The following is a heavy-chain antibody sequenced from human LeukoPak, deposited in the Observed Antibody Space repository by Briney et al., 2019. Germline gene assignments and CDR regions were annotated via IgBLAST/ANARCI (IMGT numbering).Heavy chain of an antibody. J-gene: IGHJ6*03. CDR1: GGSISSGSYY. Sequence: SETLSLTCTVSGGSISSGSYYWSWIRQPAGKGLEWIGRIYTSGSTNYNPSLKSRVTISVDTSKNQFSLKLRSMTAADTAVYYCARDPPQYDILTGSVSYYYYYMDVWGKGTTVTVSS. D-gene: IGHD3-9*01. CDR2: IYTSGST. V-gene: IGHV4-61*02. CDR3: ARDPPQYDILTGSVSYYYYYMDV.